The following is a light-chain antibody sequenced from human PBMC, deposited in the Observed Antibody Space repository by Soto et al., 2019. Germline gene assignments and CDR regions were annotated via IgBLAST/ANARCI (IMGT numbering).Light chain of an antibody. V-gene: IGLV2-14*01. CDR3: SSYTSSSTLV. J-gene: IGLJ2*01. CDR2: GVS. Sequence: QSVLTQPASVSGSPGQSITISCTGTRNDVGNYDYVSWYQQHPGKAPKVVIYGVSYRPSGVSNRFAGSKSGNTASLTISGLRAEDEDEYYCSSYTSSSTLVFGGGTKVTVL. CDR1: RNDVGNYDY.